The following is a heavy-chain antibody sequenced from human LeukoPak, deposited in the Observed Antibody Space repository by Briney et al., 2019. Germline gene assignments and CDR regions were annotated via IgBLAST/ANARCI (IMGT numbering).Heavy chain of an antibody. CDR1: GGSISTTNYY. V-gene: IGHV4-39*07. D-gene: IGHD3-10*01. CDR3: ARQRYGSGSYYLYFDY. CDR2: VYYSGTT. J-gene: IGHJ4*02. Sequence: PLETLSLTCTVSGGSISTTNYYWGWVRQPPGQGLEWIGTVYYSGTTYYNPSLKSRVTISVDASKNQFSLKLNSVTAADTAIYYCARQRYGSGSYYLYFDYWGQGTLVTVSP.